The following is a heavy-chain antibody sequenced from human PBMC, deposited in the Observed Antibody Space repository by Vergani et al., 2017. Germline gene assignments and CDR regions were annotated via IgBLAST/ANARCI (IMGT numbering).Heavy chain of an antibody. V-gene: IGHV3-23*01. CDR1: GFTFSSYA. Sequence: EVQLLESGGGLVQPGGSLRLSSAASGFTFSSYAMSWVRQAPGKGLEWVSAISGSGGSTYYADSVKGRFTISRDNSKNTLYLQMNSLRAEDTAVYYCAKDLGSGWYEGILDYWGQGTLVTVSS. CDR2: ISGSGGST. CDR3: AKDLGSGWYEGILDY. D-gene: IGHD6-19*01. J-gene: IGHJ4*02.